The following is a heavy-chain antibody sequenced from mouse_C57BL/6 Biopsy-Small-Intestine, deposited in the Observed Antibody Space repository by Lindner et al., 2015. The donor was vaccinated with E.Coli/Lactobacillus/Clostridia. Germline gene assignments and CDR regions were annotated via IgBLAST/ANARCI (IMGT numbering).Heavy chain of an antibody. V-gene: IGHV5-17*01. J-gene: IGHJ4*01. CDR3: ARPLDGNRNAMDY. Sequence: VQLQESGGALVKPGGSLRLSCAASGFTFSDYGMHWVRQAPEKGLEWVVYISSGSTTIHYADTVKGRFTISRDNARNTLFLQMTSLRSEDTAMYYCARPLDGNRNAMDYWGQGTSVTVSS. D-gene: IGHD2-1*01. CDR2: ISSGSTTI. CDR1: GFTFSDYG.